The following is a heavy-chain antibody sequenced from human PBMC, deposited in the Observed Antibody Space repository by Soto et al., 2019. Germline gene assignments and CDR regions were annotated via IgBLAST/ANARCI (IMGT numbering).Heavy chain of an antibody. V-gene: IGHV3-23*01. J-gene: IGHJ4*02. CDR2: ISDIDGST. Sequence: EVQLLESGGGLVQPGGSLRLSCAASGFTLSTYAMAWVRQAPGKGLEWVSAISDIDGSTYYVDSVKGRFTISRDDSKNTLYLQMTSLKAEDTAVYYCAKGRARYGYWGQGTLVTAST. CDR1: GFTLSTYA. CDR3: AKGRARYGY. D-gene: IGHD1-1*01.